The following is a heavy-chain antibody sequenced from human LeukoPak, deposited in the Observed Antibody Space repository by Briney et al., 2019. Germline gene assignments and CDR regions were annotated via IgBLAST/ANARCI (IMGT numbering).Heavy chain of an antibody. V-gene: IGHV3-21*01. Sequence: GGSLRLSCAASTFTFSAYSMNWGRQAPGKGLEWVSSISSSSSYIYYADSVKGRLTISRDNAKNSLYLQMNSLRAEDTAVYYCATEGYYYGFDIWGQGTMVTVSS. CDR1: TFTFSAYS. D-gene: IGHD3-10*01. J-gene: IGHJ3*02. CDR3: ATEGYYYGFDI. CDR2: ISSSSSYI.